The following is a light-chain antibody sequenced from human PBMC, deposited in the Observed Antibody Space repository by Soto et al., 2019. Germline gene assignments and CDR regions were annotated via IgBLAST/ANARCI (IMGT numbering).Light chain of an antibody. J-gene: IGKJ1*01. V-gene: IGKV1-5*03. CDR3: QQYDTYWM. Sequence: DIQMTQSPSTLSASVGDRVTITCRASQSISNWLAWYQQKPGKAPKLLIYKASSLESGVPSRFSGSGSGTEFTLTISSLQPDDFATYYCQQYDTYWMFGQGTKVVIK. CDR2: KAS. CDR1: QSISNW.